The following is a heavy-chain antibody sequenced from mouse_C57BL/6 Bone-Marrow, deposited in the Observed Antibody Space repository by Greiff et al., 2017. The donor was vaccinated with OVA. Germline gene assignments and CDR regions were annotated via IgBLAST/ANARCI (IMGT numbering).Heavy chain of an antibody. V-gene: IGHV1-54*01. D-gene: IGHD1-1*01. J-gene: IGHJ2*01. CDR2: INPGSGGT. Sequence: QVQLQQSGAELVRPGTSVKVSCKASGYAFTNYLIEWVKQRPGQGLEWIGVINPGSGGTNYNEKFKGKATLTVDKSSSTAYMELNSLTSEDSAVYYCARTEITTVVDYWGQGTTLTVSS. CDR3: ARTEITTVVDY. CDR1: GYAFTNYL.